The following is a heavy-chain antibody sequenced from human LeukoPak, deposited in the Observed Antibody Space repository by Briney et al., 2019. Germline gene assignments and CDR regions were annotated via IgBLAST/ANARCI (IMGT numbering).Heavy chain of an antibody. CDR1: GGSISSYY. CDR3: ARSGWSDDAFDI. D-gene: IGHD6-19*01. V-gene: IGHV4-59*01. CDR2: IYYSGST. Sequence: PSETLSLTCTVSGGSISSYYWSWIRQPPGKGLEWFGYIYYSGSTNYNPSLKSRLTISVDTSKNQFSLNLSSVTAADTAVYYCARSGWSDDAFDIWGQGTMVTVSS. J-gene: IGHJ3*02.